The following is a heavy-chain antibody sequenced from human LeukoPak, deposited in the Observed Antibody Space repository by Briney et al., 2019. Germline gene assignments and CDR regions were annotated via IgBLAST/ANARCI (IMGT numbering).Heavy chain of an antibody. CDR2: VSNSGDYI. J-gene: IGHJ4*02. Sequence: GGSLRLSCAASGFTFSTYSMNWVRQAPGKGLEGVSSVSNSGDYIHYADSVKGRFTISRDNSKNSLYLQMNSLRAEDTAVYYCARALIGYYFDYWGQGTLVTVSS. D-gene: IGHD2-8*01. V-gene: IGHV3-21*06. CDR1: GFTFSTYS. CDR3: ARALIGYYFDY.